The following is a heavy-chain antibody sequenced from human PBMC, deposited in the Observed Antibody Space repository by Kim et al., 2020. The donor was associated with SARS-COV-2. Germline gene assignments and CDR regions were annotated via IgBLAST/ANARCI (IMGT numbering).Heavy chain of an antibody. D-gene: IGHD2-15*01. Sequence: ASVKVSCKASGYTFTSYGISWVRQAPGQGLEWMGWISAYNGNTNYAQKLQGRVTMTTDTSTSTAYMELRSLRSDDTAVYYCARDEPYCSGGSCYGEQDAFDIWGQGTMVTVSS. CDR1: GYTFTSYG. CDR3: ARDEPYCSGGSCYGEQDAFDI. V-gene: IGHV1-18*01. J-gene: IGHJ3*02. CDR2: ISAYNGNT.